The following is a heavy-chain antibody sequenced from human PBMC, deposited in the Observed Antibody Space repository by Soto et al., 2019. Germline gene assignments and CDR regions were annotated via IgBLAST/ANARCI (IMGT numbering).Heavy chain of an antibody. CDR2: IYYTGTT. D-gene: IGHD3-10*01. V-gene: IGHV4-39*01. J-gene: IGHJ4*02. CDR3: ARYQYYSTHDY. Sequence: QLQLQESGPGLVNPSETLSLTCTVSGASISTTNYYWGWIRQPPGKGLEWIGSIYYTGTTDYNPSLKSRLTITVDTSKNQFSLRLISVTPADTAVYYCARYQYYSTHDYWGQGTLVTVSS. CDR1: GASISTTNYY.